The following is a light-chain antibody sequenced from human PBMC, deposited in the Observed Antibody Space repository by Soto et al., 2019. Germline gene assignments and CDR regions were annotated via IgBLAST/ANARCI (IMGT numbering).Light chain of an antibody. V-gene: IGLV2-14*01. Sequence: QSALTQPASVSGSPGQSITISCTGTASDVGGYNYVSWYQQHPGKAPKVIIYEVNNRPSGISHRFSGSKSGNTASLTISGLQAEDEGDYYCSSYTSTSTRHVFGTGTKLTVL. CDR1: ASDVGGYNY. J-gene: IGLJ1*01. CDR3: SSYTSTSTRHV. CDR2: EVN.